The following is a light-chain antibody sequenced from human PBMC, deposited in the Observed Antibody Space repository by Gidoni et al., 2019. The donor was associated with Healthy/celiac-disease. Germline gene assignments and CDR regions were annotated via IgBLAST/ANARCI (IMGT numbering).Light chain of an antibody. J-gene: IGLJ2*01. CDR2: SNN. V-gene: IGLV1-44*01. Sequence: VLTHPPSTSGTPGQRVTISCSGSSSHIGSNTVNWYQQLPGTAPKLLIYSNNQRPSGVPDRFSGSKSGTSASLAISGLQSEDEADYYCAAWDDSLNVSFGGGTKLTVL. CDR3: AAWDDSLNVS. CDR1: SSHIGSNT.